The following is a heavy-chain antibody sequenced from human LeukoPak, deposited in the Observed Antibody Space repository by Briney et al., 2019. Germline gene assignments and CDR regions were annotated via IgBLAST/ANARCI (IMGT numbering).Heavy chain of an antibody. J-gene: IGHJ6*02. CDR2: IYYSGST. Sequence: PSETLSLTCTVSGGSISSYYWSWIRQPPGKGLEWIGYIYYSGSTNYNPSLKSRVTISVDTSKNQFSLKLSSATAADTAVYYCARRIGFGGMDVWGQGTMVTVSS. D-gene: IGHD3-16*01. CDR1: GGSISSYY. V-gene: IGHV4-59*08. CDR3: ARRIGFGGMDV.